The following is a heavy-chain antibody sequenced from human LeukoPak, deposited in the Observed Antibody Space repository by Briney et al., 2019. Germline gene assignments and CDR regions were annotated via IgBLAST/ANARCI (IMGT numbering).Heavy chain of an antibody. V-gene: IGHV3-23*01. Sequence: GGSLRLSCAASGFTFSSYAMSWVRQAPGKGLEWVSAISGSGGSTYYADSVKGRFTISRDNSKNTLYLQMNSLRVEDTAVYYCAKCYLRYFDWFRSWGQGTLVTVSS. CDR1: GFTFSSYA. CDR2: ISGSGGST. CDR3: AKCYLRYFDWFRS. J-gene: IGHJ4*02. D-gene: IGHD3-9*01.